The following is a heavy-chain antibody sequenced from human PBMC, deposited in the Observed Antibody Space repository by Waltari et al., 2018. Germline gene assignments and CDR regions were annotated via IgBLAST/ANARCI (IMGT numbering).Heavy chain of an antibody. Sequence: QVQLQQSGPGLVKPSQTLSLTCAISGDSVSSNSVIWNWIRQSPSSGLEWLGMTYYRSKWYNDSALSVKSRISIYADTSKNQISLQLSSVTPEDTAVYYCSRGGSGINAGRFDLWGQGILVTVSS. CDR2: TYYRSKWYN. J-gene: IGHJ4*02. CDR3: SRGGSGINAGRFDL. V-gene: IGHV6-1*01. D-gene: IGHD3-10*01. CDR1: GDSVSSNSVI.